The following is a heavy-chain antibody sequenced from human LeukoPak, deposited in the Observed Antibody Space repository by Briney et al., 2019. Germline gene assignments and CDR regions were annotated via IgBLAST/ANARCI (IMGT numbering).Heavy chain of an antibody. V-gene: IGHV4-34*01. CDR3: ARVVPITMIVVAYFDY. J-gene: IGHJ4*02. D-gene: IGHD3-22*01. Sequence: LETLSLTCAVYGGSFSGYYWSWIRQPPGKGLEWIGEINHSGSTNYNPSLKSRVTISVDTSKNQFSLKLSSVTAADTAVYYCARVVPITMIVVAYFDYWDQGTLVTVSS. CDR1: GGSFSGYY. CDR2: INHSGST.